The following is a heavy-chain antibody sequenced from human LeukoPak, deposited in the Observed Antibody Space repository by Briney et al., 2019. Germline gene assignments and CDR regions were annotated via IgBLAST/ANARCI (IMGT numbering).Heavy chain of an antibody. CDR3: ATVGDYIWGSYNDY. D-gene: IGHD3-16*01. V-gene: IGHV4-39*07. Sequence: PSETLSLTCNVPGVSISSNTFPWGWIRQPPGKGLEWIGNIYYTGSTYYDPSLTSRVTISIDTSRNQFSLHLSSVTAADTAVYYCATVGDYIWGSYNDYWGQGTLVTVSS. CDR2: IYYTGST. J-gene: IGHJ4*02. CDR1: GVSISSNTFP.